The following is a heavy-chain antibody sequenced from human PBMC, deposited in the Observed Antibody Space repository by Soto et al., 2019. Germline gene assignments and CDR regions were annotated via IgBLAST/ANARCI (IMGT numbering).Heavy chain of an antibody. CDR3: AREEVPNWFNRGYYGMDV. CDR1: VCSFIVYY. V-gene: IGHV4-34*01. CDR2: INHSGST. D-gene: IGHD7-27*01. J-gene: IGHJ6*02. Sequence: PSATXSLTCAFYVCSFIVYYWTLIRHPPGKGLEWIGDINHSGSTNYNSSLKSRVTISVDTSNKQLSLKLRSVTAADTAVYYCAREEVPNWFNRGYYGMDVWGQGTTVTVSS.